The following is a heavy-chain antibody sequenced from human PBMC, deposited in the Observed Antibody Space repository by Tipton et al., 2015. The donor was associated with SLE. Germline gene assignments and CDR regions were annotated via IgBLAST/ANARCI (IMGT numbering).Heavy chain of an antibody. CDR3: AIVGYCNSAGCPYDY. Sequence: QLVQSGPEVKKPGASVKISCKGSGYTFTSYAMHWVRQAPGQRLEWMGWINGGNGKTKNSQKIQDRVTFARDTSARTAYMELSSLRPEDTAVYYCAIVGYCNSAGCPYDYWGQGTLVTVSS. V-gene: IGHV1-3*01. CDR2: INGGNGKT. D-gene: IGHD2-2*01. J-gene: IGHJ4*02. CDR1: GYTFTSYA.